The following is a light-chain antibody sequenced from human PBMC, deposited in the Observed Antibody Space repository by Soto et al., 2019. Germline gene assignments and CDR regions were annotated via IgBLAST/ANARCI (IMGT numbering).Light chain of an antibody. J-gene: IGKJ2*01. Sequence: EAVMTQSPLSLPVTLGQPASISCKSSQSLLYKDGNTYLNWFQQRPGQSPRRLIYEVSNRDSGVPDRCSGGGSGTDFTLKISRVEAEDIGVYYCMQGTYWPYTFGQGTKLEIK. CDR2: EVS. CDR1: QSLLYKDGNTY. V-gene: IGKV2-30*01. CDR3: MQGTYWPYT.